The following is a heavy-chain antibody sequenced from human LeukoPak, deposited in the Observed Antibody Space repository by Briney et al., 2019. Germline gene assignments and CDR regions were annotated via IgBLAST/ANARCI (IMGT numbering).Heavy chain of an antibody. CDR2: IIPLFGTV. J-gene: IGHJ6*03. CDR1: GGTINDYA. D-gene: IGHD1-1*01. V-gene: IGHV1-69*06. CDR3: ATPPPGYSFSNHYYFMDA. Sequence: SVKVSCKPSGGTINDYAVYWVRQAPGQGLERMARIIPLFGTVNYAQNFQDRLTLSADKSTNTAHMELSSLRFDDTAIYYCATPPPGYSFSNHYYFMDAWGRGTTVTVSS.